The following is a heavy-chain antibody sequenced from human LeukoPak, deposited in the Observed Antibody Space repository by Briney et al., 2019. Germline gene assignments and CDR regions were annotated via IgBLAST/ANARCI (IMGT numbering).Heavy chain of an antibody. CDR2: IYYSGST. J-gene: IGHJ4*02. CDR3: ARAYDSTRYLDY. CDR1: GGSISSGGYY. D-gene: IGHD1-1*01. V-gene: IGHV4-31*03. Sequence: SETLSLTCTVSGGSISSGGYYWSWIRQHPGKGLEWIGYIYYSGSTYYNPSLKSRVTISVDTSKNQFSLKLSSVTAADTAVYYCARAYDSTRYLDYWGQGTLVTVSS.